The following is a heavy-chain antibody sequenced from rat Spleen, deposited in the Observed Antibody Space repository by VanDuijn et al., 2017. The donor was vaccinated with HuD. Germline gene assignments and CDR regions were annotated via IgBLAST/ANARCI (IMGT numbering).Heavy chain of an antibody. CDR2: VSSGGNT. Sequence: AAVSSGGNTYYDSTLKSRLSISRDTSKSQVFLKIYSLQTEDTAMYFCARGNNYFDYWGQGVMVTVSS. D-gene: IGHD1-10*01. CDR3: ARGNNYFDY. J-gene: IGHJ2*01. V-gene: IGHV2-6*01.